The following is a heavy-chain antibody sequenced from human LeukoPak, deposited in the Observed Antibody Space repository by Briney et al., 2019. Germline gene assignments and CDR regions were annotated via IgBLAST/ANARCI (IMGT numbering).Heavy chain of an antibody. CDR2: ISGGGGST. CDR3: AKNLEKGKYYYDSSGY. D-gene: IGHD3-22*01. V-gene: IGHV3-23*01. Sequence: PGGSLRLSCAASGFTFSSYAMSWVRQAPGKGLEWVSAISGGGGSTYYADSVKGRFTISRDNSKNTLYLQMNSLRAEETDVYYCAKNLEKGKYYYDSSGYWGQGTLVTVSS. J-gene: IGHJ4*02. CDR1: GFTFSSYA.